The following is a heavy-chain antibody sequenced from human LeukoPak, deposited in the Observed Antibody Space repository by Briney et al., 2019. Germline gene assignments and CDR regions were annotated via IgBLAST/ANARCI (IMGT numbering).Heavy chain of an antibody. CDR2: MNPNSGNT. V-gene: IGHV1-8*01. D-gene: IGHD6-13*01. Sequence: ASVKVSCKASGYTFTSYDINWVRQATGQGLEWMGWMNPNSGNTGYAQKFQGRVTMTRNTSISTAYMELSSLRSEDTAVYYCARGFSVVSSSWYDYFDFWGQGTLVTVSS. CDR1: GYTFTSYD. J-gene: IGHJ4*02. CDR3: ARGFSVVSSSWYDYFDF.